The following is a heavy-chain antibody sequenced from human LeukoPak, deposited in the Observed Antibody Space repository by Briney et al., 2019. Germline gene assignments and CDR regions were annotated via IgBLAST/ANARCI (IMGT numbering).Heavy chain of an antibody. CDR1: GFTFSNYA. V-gene: IGHV3-23*01. D-gene: IGHD7-27*01. CDR2: VSASGGRT. CDR3: AKYLLGMAADY. Sequence: GGSLRLSCAASGFTFSNYAMSWVRQAPGKGLEWVSAVSASGGRTYYADSVKGRFTISRDNSKNTLYLQMNSLRAEDTAVYYCAKYLLGMAADYWGQGTLVTVSS. J-gene: IGHJ4*02.